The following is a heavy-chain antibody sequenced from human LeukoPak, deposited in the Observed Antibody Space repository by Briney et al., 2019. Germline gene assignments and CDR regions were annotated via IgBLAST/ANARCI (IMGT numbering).Heavy chain of an antibody. J-gene: IGHJ4*02. V-gene: IGHV4-61*02. CDR1: CGSISSGYYY. CDR2: IYTSEST. D-gene: IGHD3-16*02. Sequence: SETLSLTYTVSCGSISSGYYYWSWIRQPAGKGLEWFGLIYTSESTNYNPSLKSRVTMSVDTSKKQFSLKLSSVTVGDTAVYYCARMGYDYVWGSYRGFDYWGQGTLVTVSS. CDR3: ARMGYDYVWGSYRGFDY.